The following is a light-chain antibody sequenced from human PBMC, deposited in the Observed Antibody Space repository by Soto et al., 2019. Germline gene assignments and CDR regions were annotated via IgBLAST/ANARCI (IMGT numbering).Light chain of an antibody. Sequence: EIVMTQSPATLSVSPGERATLSCRASQSVSSNLAWYQQKPGQAPSLLIYDISARATGIPTRFSGSGSGTEFTLTISSLQSEDFAVYDCQQYNDWPLPFGGGTKVEIK. CDR1: QSVSSN. J-gene: IGKJ4*01. CDR3: QQYNDWPLP. CDR2: DIS. V-gene: IGKV3D-15*01.